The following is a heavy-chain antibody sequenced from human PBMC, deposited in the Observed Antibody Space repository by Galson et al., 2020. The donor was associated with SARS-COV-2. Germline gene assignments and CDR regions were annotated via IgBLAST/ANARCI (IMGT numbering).Heavy chain of an antibody. Sequence: ASVKVSCKASGYTFTGYYMHWVRQAPGQGLEWMGWINPNSGGTNYAQKFQGWVTMTRDTSISTAYMELSRLRSDDTAVYYCARGAGTTHDAFDIWGQGTMVTVSS. CDR3: ARGAGTTHDAFDI. CDR2: INPNSGGT. CDR1: GYTFTGYY. D-gene: IGHD1-1*01. V-gene: IGHV1-2*04. J-gene: IGHJ3*02.